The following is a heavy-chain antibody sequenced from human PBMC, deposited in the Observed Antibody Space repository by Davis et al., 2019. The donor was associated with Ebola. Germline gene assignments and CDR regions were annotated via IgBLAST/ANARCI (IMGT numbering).Heavy chain of an antibody. CDR1: GGSFSGYY. D-gene: IGHD3-22*01. J-gene: IGHJ3*02. Sequence: MPSETLSLTCAAYGGSFSGYYWSWIRQPPGKGLEWIGYIYHSGSTYYNPSLKSRVTISVDKSKNQFSLKLSSVTAADTAVYYCARSSYYYDYGVGAFDIWGQGTMVTVSS. CDR3: ARSSYYYDYGVGAFDI. CDR2: IYHSGST. V-gene: IGHV4-34*01.